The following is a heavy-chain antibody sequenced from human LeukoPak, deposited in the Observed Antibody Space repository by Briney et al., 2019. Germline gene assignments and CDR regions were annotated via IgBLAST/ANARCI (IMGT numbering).Heavy chain of an antibody. V-gene: IGHV3-23*01. CDR3: ARRAGAYSHPY. J-gene: IGHJ4*02. D-gene: IGHD4/OR15-4a*01. CDR1: GFTFSSYG. Sequence: GGTLRPSCAASGFTFSSYGMSWVRQAPGKGLEWVSAISGSGGSTYYADSVKGRFTISRDNSKNTLYLQMNSLRAEDTAVYYCARRAGAYSHPYWGQGTLVTVSS. CDR2: ISGSGGST.